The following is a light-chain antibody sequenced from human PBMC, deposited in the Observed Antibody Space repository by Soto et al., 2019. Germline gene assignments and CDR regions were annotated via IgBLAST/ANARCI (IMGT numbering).Light chain of an antibody. CDR3: QSYDSTLSGSRV. CDR2: GNR. CDR1: SSNLGAGYD. J-gene: IGLJ3*02. V-gene: IGLV1-40*01. Sequence: QSVLTQPPSVSGAPGQRVTISCTGNSSNLGAGYDVHWYQQLPGAAPKLVIFGNRNRPSGVPERFSASTSGTSASLAITGLQAEDEADYYCQSYDSTLSGSRVFGGGTKLTVL.